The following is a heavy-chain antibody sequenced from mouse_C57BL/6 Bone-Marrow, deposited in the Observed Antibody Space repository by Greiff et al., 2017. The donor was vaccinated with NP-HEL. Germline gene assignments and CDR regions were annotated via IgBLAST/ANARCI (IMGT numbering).Heavy chain of an antibody. Sequence: QVQLQQSGAELVKPGASVKISCKASGYEFSNYWLNWVTPRPGQGLAWIGQIYPGDGDTNYNGKFKDKATLTADKSSSTAYMQLSRLTSEDSAVYFCARGAYWGQGTLVTVSA. V-gene: IGHV1-80*01. CDR1: GYEFSNYW. CDR2: IYPGDGDT. CDR3: ARGAY. J-gene: IGHJ3*01.